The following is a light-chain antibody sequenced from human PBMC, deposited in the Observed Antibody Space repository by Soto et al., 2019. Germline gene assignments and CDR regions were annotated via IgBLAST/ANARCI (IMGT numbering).Light chain of an antibody. CDR2: AAS. CDR1: QSISSY. Sequence: DIQMTQSPSSLSASVGDRVTITCRASQSISSYLNWYQQKPGKAPKLLIYAASSLQSGVPSRFSGSGSGTDFILTISSLQPVDFATYYCQQSYSTPYTFGQGTKLEIK. V-gene: IGKV1-39*01. J-gene: IGKJ2*01. CDR3: QQSYSTPYT.